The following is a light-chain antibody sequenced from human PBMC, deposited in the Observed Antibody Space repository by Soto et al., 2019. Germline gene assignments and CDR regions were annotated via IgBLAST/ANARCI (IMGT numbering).Light chain of an antibody. CDR2: DAS. V-gene: IGKV3-20*01. Sequence: EIVLTQSPGTLSLSPGERATLSCRASQSVSSNYLAWYQQKPGQAPRLLIYDASTRATGVPDRFSGSGSGTDFTLTISRLEPEDFAVYYCQQCATSPETFGQVTKVEVK. CDR1: QSVSSNY. CDR3: QQCATSPET. J-gene: IGKJ1*01.